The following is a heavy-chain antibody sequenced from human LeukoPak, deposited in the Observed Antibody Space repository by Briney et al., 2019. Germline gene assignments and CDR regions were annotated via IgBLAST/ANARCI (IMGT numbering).Heavy chain of an antibody. Sequence: SETLSLTCTVSGGSISSYYWSWIRQPPGKGLEWIGYIYYSGSTNYNPSLKSRVTISVDTSKNQFSLKLSSVTAADTAVYYCARVPLVYPGHNCFDPWGQGTLVTVSS. CDR1: GGSISSYY. D-gene: IGHD3-10*01. CDR3: ARVPLVYPGHNCFDP. CDR2: IYYSGST. V-gene: IGHV4-59*01. J-gene: IGHJ5*02.